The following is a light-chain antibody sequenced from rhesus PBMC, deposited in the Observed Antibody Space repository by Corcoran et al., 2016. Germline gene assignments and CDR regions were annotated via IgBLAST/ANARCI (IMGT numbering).Light chain of an antibody. V-gene: IGKV1-22*01. CDR3: HQYSSSHS. CDR2: RAA. J-gene: IGKJ2*01. Sequence: DIQMTQSPSSLSASVGDTVTITCRASQSICFWLAWYQQKPGKALNLLISRAASLESGVPSRFSGSDSGTVFTLTISILQSEDFASYYCHQYSSSHSFGQGTKVEIK. CDR1: QSICFW.